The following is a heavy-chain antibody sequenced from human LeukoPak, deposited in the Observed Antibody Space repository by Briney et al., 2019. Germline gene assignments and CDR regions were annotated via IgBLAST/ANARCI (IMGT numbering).Heavy chain of an antibody. CDR2: ISSSSSTI. CDR3: ARDFHRRLYDSSAYHPY. V-gene: IGHV3-48*01. CDR1: GFTFSSYS. Sequence: GGSLRLSCAASGFTFSSYSMNWVRQAPGEGLEWVSYISSSSSTIYYADSVKGRFTISRDNAKNSLYLQMNSLRAEDTAVYYCARDFHRRLYDSSAYHPYWGQGTLVTVSS. D-gene: IGHD3-22*01. J-gene: IGHJ4*02.